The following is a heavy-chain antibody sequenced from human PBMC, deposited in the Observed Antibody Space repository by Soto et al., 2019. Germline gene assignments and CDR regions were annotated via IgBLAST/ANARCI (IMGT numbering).Heavy chain of an antibody. CDR2: IIPIFGTA. CDR3: ARKGPYSGSYYGVDY. V-gene: IGHV1-69*12. CDR1: GGTLSSYA. J-gene: IGHJ4*02. D-gene: IGHD1-26*01. Sequence: QVQLVQSGAEVKKPGSSVKVSCKASGGTLSSYAISWVRQAHGQGLEWMGGIIPIFGTANYAQKFQGRVTITADESTSIAYMALSSLRSEDTAVYYCARKGPYSGSYYGVDYWGQGTLVTVSS.